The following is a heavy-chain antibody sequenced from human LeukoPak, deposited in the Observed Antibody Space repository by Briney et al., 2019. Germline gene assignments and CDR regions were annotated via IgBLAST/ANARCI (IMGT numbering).Heavy chain of an antibody. J-gene: IGHJ4*02. Sequence: SETLSLTCAVYGGSFSGYYWSWIRQPPGKGLEWIGEINHSGSTNYNPSLKSPVTMSVDTSQNQLSLKLSSVTAADTAVYFCAREGYGGNYGFDYWGQGILVTVSS. CDR1: GGSFSGYY. CDR2: INHSGST. V-gene: IGHV4-34*01. D-gene: IGHD4-23*01. CDR3: AREGYGGNYGFDY.